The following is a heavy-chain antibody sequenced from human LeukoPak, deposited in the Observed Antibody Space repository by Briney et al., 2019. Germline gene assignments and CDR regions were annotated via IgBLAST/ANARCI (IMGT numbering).Heavy chain of an antibody. Sequence: SETLSLTCSVSGGSINSDYWSWIRQCPGKGLEWIGYMFYTGSTNYNPSLKSRVTISLATSKTQFSLKLSSVTPADTAVYYCAGVRVVYGMDVWGQGTTVTVSS. J-gene: IGHJ6*02. CDR3: AGVRVVYGMDV. V-gene: IGHV4-59*01. CDR2: MFYTGST. CDR1: GGSINSDY.